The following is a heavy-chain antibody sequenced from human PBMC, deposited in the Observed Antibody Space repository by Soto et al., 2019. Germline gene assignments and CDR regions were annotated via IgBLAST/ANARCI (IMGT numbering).Heavy chain of an antibody. CDR2: IIPLFGKA. CDR1: GGSLNNYA. CDR3: ARDGSYCTNGVCFYYLDY. V-gene: IGHV1-69*06. D-gene: IGHD2-8*01. Sequence: QMQLVQSGAEATTPGSSVKVSCKASGGSLNNYAVSWVRQAPGQGLEWMGRIIPLFGKADYARKLQGRVTLTADKYTNTAYMELSSLRSEDTAMYFCARDGSYCTNGVCFYYLDYWGQGTLVTVSS. J-gene: IGHJ4*02.